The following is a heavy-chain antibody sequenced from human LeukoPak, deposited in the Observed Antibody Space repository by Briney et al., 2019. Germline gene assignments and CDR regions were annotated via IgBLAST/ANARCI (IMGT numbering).Heavy chain of an antibody. CDR2: IGPDGTGI. J-gene: IGHJ6*02. CDR3: TRVQAGRSGLMDV. Sequence: PGGSLGLSCAASGFSLSGYWMHWVRQAPGKGLVWVSRIGPDGTGITYADSVKGRFTISRDIAKNTVYLQMNSLRAEDAALYYCTRVQAGRSGLMDVWGRGTTVTVSS. V-gene: IGHV3-74*01. CDR1: GFSLSGYW. D-gene: IGHD2-8*02.